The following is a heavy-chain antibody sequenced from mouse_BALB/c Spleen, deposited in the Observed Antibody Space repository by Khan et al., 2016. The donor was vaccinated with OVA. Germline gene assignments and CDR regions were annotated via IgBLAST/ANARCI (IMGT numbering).Heavy chain of an antibody. CDR3: ARIYGSDFDY. Sequence: VPLQQSGPELVKPGASVKISCKASGYSFTGYFMNWVIQSHGKSLEWIGRINPHTGETFYNQKFKGKATLTVDESSSTAHMELRSLASEDSAVYYCARIYGSDFDYWGQGTTLTVSS. CDR2: INPHTGET. V-gene: IGHV1-20*02. CDR1: GYSFTGYF. J-gene: IGHJ2*01. D-gene: IGHD1-1*01.